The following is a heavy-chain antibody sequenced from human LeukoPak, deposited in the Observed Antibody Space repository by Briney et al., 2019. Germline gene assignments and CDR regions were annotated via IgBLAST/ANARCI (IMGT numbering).Heavy chain of an antibody. CDR1: GFTFSYYW. Sequence: GGSLRLSCAASGFTFSYYWMHWVRQAPGKGLVWVSRINGDGSSTHYADSVKGRFTISRDNAKNTLYLQMDSLRAEDTAVYYCARADSSGYYHPINWGQGTLVTVSS. CDR2: INGDGSST. J-gene: IGHJ4*02. CDR3: ARADSSGYYHPIN. D-gene: IGHD3-22*01. V-gene: IGHV3-74*01.